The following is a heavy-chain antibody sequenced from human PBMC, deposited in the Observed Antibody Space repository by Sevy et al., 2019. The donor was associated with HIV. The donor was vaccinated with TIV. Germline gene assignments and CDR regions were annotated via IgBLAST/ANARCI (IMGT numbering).Heavy chain of an antibody. CDR1: GYTLTELS. V-gene: IGHV1-24*01. D-gene: IGHD3-22*01. J-gene: IGHJ3*02. CDR2: FDPEDGET. Sequence: ASVKVSCKVSGYTLTELSMHWVRQAPGKGLEWMGGFDPEDGETIYAQKFQGRVTMTEDTSTDTAYMELSSLRSEDTAVYYCATATITMRAHSPVNSCAFDIWGQGTMVTVSS. CDR3: ATATITMRAHSPVNSCAFDI.